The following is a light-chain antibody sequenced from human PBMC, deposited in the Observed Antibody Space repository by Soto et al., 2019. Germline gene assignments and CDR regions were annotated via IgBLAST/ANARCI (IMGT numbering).Light chain of an antibody. CDR3: QQYANWPKT. CDR2: GAF. V-gene: IGKV3-15*01. Sequence: EIVITQSPSTLSVPPGERARLSCRASQSVSSNLALYQQKSGQAPRLLIYGAFTRAAGVPARFSGSGSGTEFTLTISSLQSEDSAVYFCQQYANWPKTFGQGTKVDIK. J-gene: IGKJ1*01. CDR1: QSVSSN.